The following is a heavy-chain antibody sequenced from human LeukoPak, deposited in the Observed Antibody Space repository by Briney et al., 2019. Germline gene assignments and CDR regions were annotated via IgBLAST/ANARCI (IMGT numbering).Heavy chain of an antibody. V-gene: IGHV4-39*07. CDR2: IYYSGST. Sequence: SETLSLTCTVSGGSISSSSYYWGWIRQPPGKGLEWIGSIYYSGSTYYNPSLKSRVTISVDTSKNQFSLKLSSVTAADTAVYYCARERGPNAAFDIWGQGTMVIVSS. CDR1: GGSISSSSYY. J-gene: IGHJ3*02. CDR3: ARERGPNAAFDI.